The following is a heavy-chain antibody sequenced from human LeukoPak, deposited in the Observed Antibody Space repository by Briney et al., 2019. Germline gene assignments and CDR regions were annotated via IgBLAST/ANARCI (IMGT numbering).Heavy chain of an antibody. CDR3: ARLIPCSGGSCLLDYYDY. Sequence: SQSLSLTCTVSGGSISSDSYYWSWIRQPAGKGLEWIGRIYTSGSTNYNPSLKSRVTISIDTAKTQFSLKLSSVTAADTAVYYCARLIPCSGGSCLLDYYDYCGQGTLVTVSS. CDR2: IYTSGST. V-gene: IGHV4-61*02. D-gene: IGHD2-15*01. J-gene: IGHJ4*02. CDR1: GGSISSDSYY.